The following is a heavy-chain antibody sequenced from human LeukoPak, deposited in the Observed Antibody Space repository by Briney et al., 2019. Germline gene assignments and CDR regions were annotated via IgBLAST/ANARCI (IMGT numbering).Heavy chain of an antibody. CDR2: IYTSGST. V-gene: IGHV4-4*07. J-gene: IGHJ3*02. D-gene: IGHD4-17*01. CDR1: GGSISSYY. Sequence: PSETLSLTCTVSGGSISSYYWSWIRQPAGKGLEWIGRIYTSGSTNYNPSLKSRVTMSVDTSKNQFSLKLSSVTAADTAVYYCARGLSTTVTRYDAFDIWGQGTMVTVSS. CDR3: ARGLSTTVTRYDAFDI.